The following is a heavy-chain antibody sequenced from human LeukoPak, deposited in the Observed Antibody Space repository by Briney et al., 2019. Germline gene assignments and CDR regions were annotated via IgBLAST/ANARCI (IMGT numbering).Heavy chain of an antibody. Sequence: ASVKVSCKASGGTFSSYAISWVRQAPGQGLEWMGRIIPILGIANYAQKFQGRVTITADKSTSTAYMELSSLRSEDTAVYYCARGHAGATTFPDYWGQGTLVTVSS. CDR2: IIPILGIA. CDR3: ARGHAGATTFPDY. V-gene: IGHV1-69*04. CDR1: GGTFSSYA. D-gene: IGHD1-26*01. J-gene: IGHJ4*02.